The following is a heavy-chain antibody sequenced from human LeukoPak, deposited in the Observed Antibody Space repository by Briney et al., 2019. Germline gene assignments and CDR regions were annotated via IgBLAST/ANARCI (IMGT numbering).Heavy chain of an antibody. Sequence: PSETLSLTCTVSGGSISSSSYYWGWIRQPPGKGLEWIGSIYYSGSTYYNPSLKGRVTISVDTSKNQFSLKLSSVTAADTAVYYFGTGLGYCSGGSCYSGFTQAPLDYWGQGTLVTVSS. CDR2: IYYSGST. V-gene: IGHV4-39*01. J-gene: IGHJ4*02. CDR1: GGSISSSSYY. CDR3: GTGLGYCSGGSCYSGFTQAPLDY. D-gene: IGHD2-15*01.